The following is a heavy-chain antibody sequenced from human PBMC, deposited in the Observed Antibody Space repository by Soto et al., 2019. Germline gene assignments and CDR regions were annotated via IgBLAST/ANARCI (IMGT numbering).Heavy chain of an antibody. V-gene: IGHV1-46*01. CDR1: GYTFTSYY. D-gene: IGHD4-17*01. Sequence: ASVKVSCKASGYTFTSYYMHWVRQAPGQGLEWMGIINPSGGSTSYAQKFQGRVTMTRDTSTSTVYMELSSLRSEDTAVYYCARDRRATVTTYYYYGMDVWGQGTTVTV. CDR3: ARDRRATVTTYYYYGMDV. J-gene: IGHJ6*02. CDR2: INPSGGST.